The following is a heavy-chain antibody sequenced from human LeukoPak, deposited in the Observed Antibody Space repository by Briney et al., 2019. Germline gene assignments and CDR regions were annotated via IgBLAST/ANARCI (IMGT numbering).Heavy chain of an antibody. CDR1: GFTLSGYW. CDR2: INSDGGST. CDR3: VRSYCGTSNCYGWFDP. J-gene: IGHJ5*02. Sequence: GGSLGLSCAASGFTLSGYWMHWVRQAPGKGLVWVSRINSDGGSTSYADSVKGRFTISRDNAKNTLYVQMNSLRVEDTAVYYCVRSYCGTSNCYGWFDPWGQGTQVTVSS. V-gene: IGHV3-74*01. D-gene: IGHD2-2*01.